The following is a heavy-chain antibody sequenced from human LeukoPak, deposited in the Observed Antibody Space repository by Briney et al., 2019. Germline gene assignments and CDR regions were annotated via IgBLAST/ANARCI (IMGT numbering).Heavy chain of an antibody. D-gene: IGHD3-22*01. Sequence: SQTLSLTCTVSGGSISSGDYYWRWIRQPPGKGLEWSGYIYYSGSTYYNQALKSRVTISVDTSKHQFSLKLSSVTAADTAVYYCVRVRSGWAFDYWGQGTLVTVSS. V-gene: IGHV4-30-4*01. CDR1: GGSISSGDYY. CDR2: IYYSGST. CDR3: VRVRSGWAFDY. J-gene: IGHJ4*02.